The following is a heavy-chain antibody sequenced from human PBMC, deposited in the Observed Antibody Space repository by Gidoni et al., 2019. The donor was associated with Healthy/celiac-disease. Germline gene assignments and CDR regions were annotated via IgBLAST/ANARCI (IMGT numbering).Heavy chain of an antibody. CDR1: GFTFRSYG. D-gene: IGHD3-22*01. CDR3: ARDYYYDSSGYYTDFDY. Sequence: EVQLVESGGGLVKPGGSLSLSCAASGFTFRSYGMNWVRQAPGTGLGGVSSNSSSSSYIYYADSVKGRFTISRDNAKNSLYLQMNSLRAEDTAVYYCARDYYYDSSGYYTDFDYWGQGTLVTVSS. J-gene: IGHJ4*02. CDR2: NSSSSSYI. V-gene: IGHV3-21*01.